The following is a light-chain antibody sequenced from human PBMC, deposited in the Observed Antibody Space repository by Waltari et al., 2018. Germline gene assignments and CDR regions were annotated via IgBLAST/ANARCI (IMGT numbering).Light chain of an antibody. J-gene: IGLJ7*01. V-gene: IGLV3-9*02. CDR1: NIGAKS. CDR2: RDN. CDR3: QVRDSNTAV. Sequence: SYDLSQPLSVSVALGQPARITCGGNNIGAKSVHWYQQKPGQAPLLVIYRDNTRPSRIPERFSGSNSENTATLTISGAQAADEADYYCQVRDSNTAVFGGGTHLTVL.